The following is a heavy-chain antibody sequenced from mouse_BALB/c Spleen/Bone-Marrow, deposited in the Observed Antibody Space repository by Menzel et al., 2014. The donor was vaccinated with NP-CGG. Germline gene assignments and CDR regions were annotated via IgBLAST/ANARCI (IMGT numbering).Heavy chain of an antibody. CDR1: GYTFTDYK. J-gene: IGHJ4*01. V-gene: IGHV1S29*02. CDR3: AGKAYSDYDYALDF. CDR2: IYPYNGVT. Sequence: VQLKKSGPELVKPGASVKISCKASGYTFTDYKMHWVQLRHGKSLEWIGYIYPYNGVTGYNQKFKSKATLTVDNSSSTAYMELRSLTTEDSAVYYCAGKAYSDYDYALDFWGQGTSVTVSS. D-gene: IGHD2-4*01.